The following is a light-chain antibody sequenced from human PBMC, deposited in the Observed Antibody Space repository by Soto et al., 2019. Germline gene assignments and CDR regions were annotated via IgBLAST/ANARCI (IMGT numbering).Light chain of an antibody. CDR2: WAS. Sequence: DFVMTQSPEYLAVSLGERATINCKSSQNVLYSSNNKNLIAWYQQKPGQPPKLLIYWASTRESGVPNRCSGSGSGRDFTLPISSLQAEDVAVYYCQQYNSPPRYTFGQGTRLEIK. J-gene: IGKJ2*01. V-gene: IGKV4-1*01. CDR3: QQYNSPPRYT. CDR1: QNVLYSSNNKNL.